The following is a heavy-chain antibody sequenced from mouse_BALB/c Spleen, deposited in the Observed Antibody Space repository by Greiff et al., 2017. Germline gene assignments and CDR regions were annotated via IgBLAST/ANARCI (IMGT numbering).Heavy chain of an antibody. CDR1: GYTFTSYW. CDR3: ARGGYGNYVAY. D-gene: IGHD2-10*02. CDR2: IYPGDGDT. V-gene: IGHV1-87*01. J-gene: IGHJ3*01. Sequence: QVHVKQSGAELARPGASVKLSCKASGYTFTSYWMQWVKQRPGQGLEWIGAIYPGDGDTRYTQKFKGKATLTADKSSSTAYMQLSSLASEDSAVYYCARGGYGNYVAYWGQGTLVTVSA.